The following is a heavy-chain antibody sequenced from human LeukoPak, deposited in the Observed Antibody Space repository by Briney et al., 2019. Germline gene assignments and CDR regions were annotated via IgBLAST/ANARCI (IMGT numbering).Heavy chain of an antibody. J-gene: IGHJ4*02. D-gene: IGHD2-2*02. Sequence: GGSLRLSCAASGFTFSIHGMSWVRQAPGKGLEWVSAISGSDGSTYSADSVKGRFTISRDNSKNTLYLQMNSLRAEDTAVDHGAKDSPILTSGGQGTLVTVSS. V-gene: IGHV3-23*01. CDR3: AKDSPILTS. CDR1: GFTFSIHG. CDR2: ISGSDGST.